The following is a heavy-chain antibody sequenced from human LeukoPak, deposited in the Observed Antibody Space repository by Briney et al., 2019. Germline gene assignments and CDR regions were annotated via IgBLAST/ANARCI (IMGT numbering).Heavy chain of an antibody. CDR2: INHSGST. J-gene: IGHJ6*02. Sequence: SETLSLTCAVYGGSFSGYYWSWIRQPPGKGLEWIGEINHSGSTNYNPSLKSRVTISVDTSKNQFSLKLSSVTAADTAVYYCARGRRSSSIAGFQLGGGALYVWGQGTTVTVSS. CDR1: GGSFSGYY. V-gene: IGHV4-34*01. CDR3: ARGRRSSSIAGFQLGGGALYV. D-gene: IGHD6-13*01.